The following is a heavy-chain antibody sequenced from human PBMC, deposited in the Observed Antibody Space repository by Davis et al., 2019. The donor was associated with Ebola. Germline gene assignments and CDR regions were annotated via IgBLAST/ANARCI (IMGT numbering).Heavy chain of an antibody. CDR2: INHSGST. Sequence: PSETLSLTCAVYGGSFSGYYWSWIRQPPGKGLEWIGEINHSGSTNYNPSLKSRVTISVDTSKNQFSLKLSSVTAADTAVYYCARDEDGDKDFDYWGQGTPVTVSS. V-gene: IGHV4-34*01. CDR1: GGSFSGYY. D-gene: IGHD5-24*01. J-gene: IGHJ4*02. CDR3: ARDEDGDKDFDY.